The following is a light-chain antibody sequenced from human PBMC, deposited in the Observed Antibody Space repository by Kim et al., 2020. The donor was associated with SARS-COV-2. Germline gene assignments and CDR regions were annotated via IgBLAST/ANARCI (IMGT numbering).Light chain of an antibody. CDR3: QTWDSITVV. Sequence: SYELTQPPSVSVSPGQTASITCSGDKLGEKYACWYQQKPGQSPVLVIYQATKRPSRIPERFSGSNSGNTATLTISGTQAMDEADYYCQTWDSITVVFGGGTQLTVL. V-gene: IGLV3-1*01. CDR1: KLGEKY. J-gene: IGLJ2*01. CDR2: QAT.